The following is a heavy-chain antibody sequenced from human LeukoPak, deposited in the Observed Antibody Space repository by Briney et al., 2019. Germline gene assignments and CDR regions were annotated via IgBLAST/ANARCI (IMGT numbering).Heavy chain of an antibody. J-gene: IGHJ4*02. Sequence: GGSLILSCAAAGFRFITYDMHGVRQAPGRGRDWVAAISSGGSNKSYEDSVKGRFTITRDNSKNTLYFQMNSQRPEDTAMFYCAKAPPPYGSGSYSPDWGQGTLVTVSS. CDR3: AKAPPPYGSGSYSPD. CDR2: ISSGGSNK. D-gene: IGHD3-10*01. CDR1: GFRFITYD. V-gene: IGHV3-30*18.